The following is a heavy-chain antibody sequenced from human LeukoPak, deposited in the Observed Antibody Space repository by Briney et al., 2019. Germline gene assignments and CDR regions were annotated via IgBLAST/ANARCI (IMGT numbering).Heavy chain of an antibody. CDR3: ARASSGYHFEYSFDI. V-gene: IGHV1-69*05. CDR1: GGTFSSYA. D-gene: IGHD3-22*01. CDR2: IIPIFGTA. Sequence: GSSVKVSCKASGGTFSSYAISWVRQAPGQGLEWMGRIIPIFGTANYAQKFQGRVTITTDESTSTAYMELSSLRSEDTAVYYCARASSGYHFEYSFDIWGQGTMVTVSS. J-gene: IGHJ3*02.